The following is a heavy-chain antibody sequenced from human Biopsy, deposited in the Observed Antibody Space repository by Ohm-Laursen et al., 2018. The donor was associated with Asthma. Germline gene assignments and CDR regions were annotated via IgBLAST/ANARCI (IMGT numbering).Heavy chain of an antibody. J-gene: IGHJ3*01. D-gene: IGHD3-22*01. CDR1: GFTFGNFA. V-gene: IGHV3-23*01. CDR3: VKDTYEDDYGYYTFDV. Sequence: SLRLSCAASGFTFGNFAMSWARQAPGKGLEWVSTIKTNRRGADYPDPAKGRFTISRDDSKNTLYLQMSSRRAEDTAVYYCVKDTYEDDYGYYTFDVWGQGAMVTVSS. CDR2: IKTNRRGA.